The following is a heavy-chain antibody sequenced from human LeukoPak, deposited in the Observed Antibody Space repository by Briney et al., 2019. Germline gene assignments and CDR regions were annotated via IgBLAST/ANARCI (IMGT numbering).Heavy chain of an antibody. V-gene: IGHV4-4*07. CDR2: IYTSGST. J-gene: IGHJ5*02. CDR1: GGTISSYC. D-gene: IGHD5-12*01. CDR3: AMTKPNSGYVPNWFDP. Sequence: PSETLSLTCTVSGGTISSYCWSWIRQPAGKGLEWIGRIYTSGSTNYNPSLKSRVTMSVDTSKNQFSLKLSSVTAADTAVYYCAMTKPNSGYVPNWFDPWGQGTLVTVSS.